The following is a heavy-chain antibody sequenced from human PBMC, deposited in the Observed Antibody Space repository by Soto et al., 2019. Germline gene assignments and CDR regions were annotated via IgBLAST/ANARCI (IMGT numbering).Heavy chain of an antibody. CDR3: ARHLSTVTSNNWFDP. Sequence: SETLSLTCTVSGGSISRSSYYWGWIRQRPGKGQEWIGSIYYSGSTYYNRSLKSRVTISVDTSKNQFSLKLSSVTAADTAVFYCARHLSTVTSNNWFDPWGQGTLVTVSS. CDR2: IYYSGST. J-gene: IGHJ5*02. CDR1: GGSISRSSYY. D-gene: IGHD4-17*01. V-gene: IGHV4-39*01.